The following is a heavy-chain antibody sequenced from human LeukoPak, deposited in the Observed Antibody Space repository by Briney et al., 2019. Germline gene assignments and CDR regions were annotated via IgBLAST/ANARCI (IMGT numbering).Heavy chain of an antibody. V-gene: IGHV3-11*05. Sequence: GGSLRLSCAASGFTFSDYYMSWIRQAPGKGLEWGSYISSSSSYTNYADSVRGRFTISRDNAKNSLYLQMNSLRAEDTAVYYCARDHTVYSYDGYFDYWGQGTLVTVSS. J-gene: IGHJ4*02. CDR2: ISSSSSYT. CDR1: GFTFSDYY. D-gene: IGHD5-18*01. CDR3: ARDHTVYSYDGYFDY.